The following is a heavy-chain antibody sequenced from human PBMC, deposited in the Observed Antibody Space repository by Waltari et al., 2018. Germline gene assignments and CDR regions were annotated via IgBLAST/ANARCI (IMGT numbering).Heavy chain of an antibody. CDR1: GGPISSYY. CDR3: ARVGAAANFYYYYYMDV. V-gene: IGHV4-59*01. Sequence: QVQLQESGPGLVKPSETLSLTCTVSGGPISSYYWSWSRQPPGKGLEWIGYIYYSGSTNYNPSLKSRVTISVDTSKNQFSLKLSSVTAADTAVYYCARVGAAANFYYYYYMDVWGKGTTVTVSS. CDR2: IYYSGST. D-gene: IGHD6-13*01. J-gene: IGHJ6*03.